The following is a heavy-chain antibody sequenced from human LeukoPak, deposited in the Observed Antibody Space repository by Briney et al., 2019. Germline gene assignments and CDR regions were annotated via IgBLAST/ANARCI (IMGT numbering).Heavy chain of an antibody. J-gene: IGHJ3*02. D-gene: IGHD3-10*01. Sequence: PSETLSLTCTVSGGSISSGDYYWSWIRQPPGKGLEWIGYIYYSGSTYYNPSLKSRVTISVDTSKNQFSLKLSSVTAADTAVYYCARVGGMVRGVIITEAYAFDIWGQGTMVTVSS. CDR3: ARVGGMVRGVIITEAYAFDI. CDR1: GGSISSGDYY. CDR2: IYYSGST. V-gene: IGHV4-30-4*01.